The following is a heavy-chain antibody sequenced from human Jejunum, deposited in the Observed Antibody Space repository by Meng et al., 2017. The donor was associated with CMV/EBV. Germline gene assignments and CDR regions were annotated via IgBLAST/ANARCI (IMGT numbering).Heavy chain of an antibody. CDR3: ARVCGYKPGHDEDWFDP. V-gene: IGHV4-39*07. J-gene: IGHJ5*02. CDR1: SISSNIPY. CDR2: IYYTGSS. D-gene: IGHD5-18*01. Sequence: SISSNIPYWDWIRQPPGKGLEWIGGIYYTGSSYYNPSLKSRVTISLDTSKNQFSLKVNSVTAADTAIYYCARVCGYKPGHDEDWFDPWGQGTLVTVSS.